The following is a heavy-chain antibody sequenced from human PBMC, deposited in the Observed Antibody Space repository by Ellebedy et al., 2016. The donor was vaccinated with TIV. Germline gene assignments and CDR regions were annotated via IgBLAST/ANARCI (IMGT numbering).Heavy chain of an antibody. Sequence: GESLKISCAASGFIFSSYAMHWVRQAPGKGLEWVAVISYDGSNKYYADSVKGRFPISRDNSKNTLYLQMNSLRAEDTAVYYCSRGRLGQESVLSSWGQGTLVTVSS. V-gene: IGHV3-30-3*01. CDR2: ISYDGSNK. CDR3: SRGRLGQESVLSS. CDR1: GFIFSSYA. D-gene: IGHD7-27*01. J-gene: IGHJ4*02.